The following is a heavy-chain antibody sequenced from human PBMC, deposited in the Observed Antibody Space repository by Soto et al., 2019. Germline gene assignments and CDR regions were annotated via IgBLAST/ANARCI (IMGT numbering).Heavy chain of an antibody. V-gene: IGHV3-23*01. CDR2: ISGSDGKT. CDR3: GRGSYLDY. Sequence: PGGSLRLSCGGSGFSFGSYALSWVRQAPGKGLEWVSTISGSDGKTFYADSVKGRFSISRDTSQNTLYLQMNSLRADDTAIYYCGRGSYLDYWGQGTRVTVSS. CDR1: GFSFGSYA. J-gene: IGHJ4*02. D-gene: IGHD3-16*01.